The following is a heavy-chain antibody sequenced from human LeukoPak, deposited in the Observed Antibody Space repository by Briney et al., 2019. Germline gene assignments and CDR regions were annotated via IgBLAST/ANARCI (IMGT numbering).Heavy chain of an antibody. CDR1: GFTFCTYA. CDR3: AKSGGLSGSGRLAMDV. J-gene: IGHJ6*02. V-gene: IGHV3-23*01. CDR2: ISSSGGST. D-gene: IGHD3-10*01. Sequence: KPGGSLRLSCAGSGFTFCTYAMSWVRLAPGKGLKWVSGISSSGGSTYYADSVKGRFTSSRDNSNNTLYVQMNSLRVKDTAVYYCAKSGGLSGSGRLAMDVWGQGTTVTVSS.